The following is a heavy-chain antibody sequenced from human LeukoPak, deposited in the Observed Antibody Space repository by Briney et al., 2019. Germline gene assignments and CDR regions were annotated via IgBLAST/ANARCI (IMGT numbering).Heavy chain of an antibody. V-gene: IGHV3-30*03. CDR1: GFMFSNYA. CDR2: ISYDGNLI. D-gene: IGHD3-9*01. Sequence: GGSLRLSCVASGFMFSNYALHWVRQAPGKGLEWVAVISYDGNLIHYADSVQGRFTLSRDNSKNTLYLQMNSLRPEDTAVYYCARPLRYLDSELDYWGQGTLVSVSS. J-gene: IGHJ4*02. CDR3: ARPLRYLDSELDY.